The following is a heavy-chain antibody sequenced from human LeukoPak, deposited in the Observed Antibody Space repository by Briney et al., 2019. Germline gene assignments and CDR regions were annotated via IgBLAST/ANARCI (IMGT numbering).Heavy chain of an antibody. CDR1: GYSFTSYW. CDR3: ARGCGGDCYSAHYYYYYMDV. D-gene: IGHD2-21*01. J-gene: IGHJ6*03. CDR2: IYPGDSDT. Sequence: GESLKISCKGSGYSFTSYWIGWVRQMPGKGLEWMGIIYPGDSDTRYSPSLQGQVTISADKSISTAYLQWSSLKASDTAMYYCARGCGGDCYSAHYYYYYMDVWGKGTTVTVSS. V-gene: IGHV5-51*01.